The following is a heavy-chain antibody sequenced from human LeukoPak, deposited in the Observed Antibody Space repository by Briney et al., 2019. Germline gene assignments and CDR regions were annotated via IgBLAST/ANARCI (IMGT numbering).Heavy chain of an antibody. CDR2: IYYSGST. CDR3: ASGYRWFDY. Sequence: SETLSLTCAVYGGSFSGYYWSWIRQHPGKGLEWIGYIYYSGSTYYNPSLNSRVTISVDTSKSQFSLKLSSVTAADTAVYYCASGYRWFDYWGQGTLVTVSS. J-gene: IGHJ4*02. D-gene: IGHD5-18*01. V-gene: IGHV4-31*11. CDR1: GGSFSGYY.